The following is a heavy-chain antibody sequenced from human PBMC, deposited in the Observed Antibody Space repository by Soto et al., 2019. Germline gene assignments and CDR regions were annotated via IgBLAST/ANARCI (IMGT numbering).Heavy chain of an antibody. Sequence: GGSLRLSCAASGFTFSSYAMHWVRQAPGKGLEYVSAISSNGGSTYYANSVKGRFTISRDNSKNTLYLQMGSLIAEDMAVYYCARALTSFAFDIWGQGTMVTVSS. CDR2: ISSNGGST. V-gene: IGHV3-64*01. J-gene: IGHJ3*02. CDR3: ARALTSFAFDI. D-gene: IGHD1-20*01. CDR1: GFTFSSYA.